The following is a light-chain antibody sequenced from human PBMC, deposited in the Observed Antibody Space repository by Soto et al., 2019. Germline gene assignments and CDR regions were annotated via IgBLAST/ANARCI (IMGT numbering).Light chain of an antibody. J-gene: IGKJ4*01. CDR3: QQDSSWPLT. CDR1: QDIRSS. CDR2: GAS. V-gene: IGKV3-15*01. Sequence: EIVTTQSPATLSLSPGEIATLSCRASQDIRSSLAWYQQKPGQAPRLLIYGASIRATGVPATFSGSGSGTEFTLSISSLQSEHLGVYYCQQDSSWPLTFGGGTKVDI.